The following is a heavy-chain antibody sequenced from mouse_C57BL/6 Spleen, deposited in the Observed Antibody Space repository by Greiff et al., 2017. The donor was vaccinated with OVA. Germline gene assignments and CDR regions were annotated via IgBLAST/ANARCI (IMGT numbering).Heavy chain of an antibody. CDR1: GYTFTSYW. J-gene: IGHJ4*01. Sequence: QVQLQQPGAELVMPGASVKLSCKASGYTFTSYWMHWVKQRPGQGLEWIGEIDPSDSYTNYNQKFKGKSTLTVDKSSSTAYMQLRSLTSEDSVVYYCARGDYYGSSYAMDYWGQGTSVTVSS. V-gene: IGHV1-69*01. D-gene: IGHD1-1*01. CDR2: IDPSDSYT. CDR3: ARGDYYGSSYAMDY.